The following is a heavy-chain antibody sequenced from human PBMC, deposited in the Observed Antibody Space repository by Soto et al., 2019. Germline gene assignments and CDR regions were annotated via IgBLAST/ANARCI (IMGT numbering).Heavy chain of an antibody. CDR1: GFTFSSYG. V-gene: IGHV3-30*18. J-gene: IGHJ1*01. Sequence: GGSLRLSWAASGFTFSSYGMHWVRQAPGKGLEWGAVIPYDGSNKYYADSVKGRFTISRDNSKNTLYLLLNSLRAEDAAAYYCAKDSAYDIVVVVAATIREFQHWGQGTLVTVS. CDR2: IPYDGSNK. D-gene: IGHD2-15*01. CDR3: AKDSAYDIVVVVAATIREFQH.